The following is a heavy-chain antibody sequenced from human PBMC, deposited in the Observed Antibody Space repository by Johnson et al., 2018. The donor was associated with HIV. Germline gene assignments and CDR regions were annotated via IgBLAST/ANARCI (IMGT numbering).Heavy chain of an antibody. V-gene: IGHV3-74*01. CDR2: INSDGSSP. Sequence: VQLVESGGGLVQPGGSLRLSCVVSGFTFSSYWMHWVRQAPGKGLVWVSHINSDGSSPNYADSVKGQFTISRDNAENSLYLQMTSLRGEDTAGYYCARERSRGGYSGYDYGAFDIWGQGTMVTVSS. CDR1: GFTFSSYW. CDR3: ARERSRGGYSGYDYGAFDI. D-gene: IGHD5-12*01. J-gene: IGHJ3*02.